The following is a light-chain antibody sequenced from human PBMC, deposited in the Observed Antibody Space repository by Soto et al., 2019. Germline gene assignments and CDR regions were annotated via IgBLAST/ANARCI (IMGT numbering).Light chain of an antibody. Sequence: QSALTQPPSVSAAPGQKVTISCSGFSSNIGNNYVSWYQQVPGTAPKLLIYENNKRPSGIPDRFSGSKSGTSATLDITGLQSGDEADYYWGTWDSSLSAGVFGGGTKLTVL. J-gene: IGLJ3*02. CDR3: GTWDSSLSAGV. CDR2: ENN. V-gene: IGLV1-51*01. CDR1: SSNIGNNY.